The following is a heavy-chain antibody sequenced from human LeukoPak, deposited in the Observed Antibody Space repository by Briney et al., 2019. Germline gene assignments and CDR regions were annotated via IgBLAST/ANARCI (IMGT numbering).Heavy chain of an antibody. Sequence: SETLSLTCTVSGGSLNTFYWSWIRQPPGKGLEWIGYIYYTGGTSYSPSLNSRATISVDTSKNQISLKLNSVTAADTAVYYCAREDNDSGSPMDYWGQGTLVTVSS. CDR2: IYYTGGT. D-gene: IGHD3-10*01. CDR3: AREDNDSGSPMDY. J-gene: IGHJ4*02. V-gene: IGHV4-59*12. CDR1: GGSLNTFY.